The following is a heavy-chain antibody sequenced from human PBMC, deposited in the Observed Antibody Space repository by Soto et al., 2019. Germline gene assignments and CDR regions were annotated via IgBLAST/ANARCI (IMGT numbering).Heavy chain of an antibody. Sequence: EVQLVESGGGLVKPGGSLRLSCAASGFTFSKAWMNWVRQAPGKGLEWVARIKSKTDGETTYYGAPVKGRFTISRDDSKNTLSLQMNSLKMEDTAVYYCTTDSRQLVGGVWFDYWGKGTLVTVSS. D-gene: IGHD6-6*01. J-gene: IGHJ4*02. CDR3: TTDSRQLVGGVWFDY. CDR2: IKSKTDGETT. V-gene: IGHV3-15*07. CDR1: GFTFSKAW.